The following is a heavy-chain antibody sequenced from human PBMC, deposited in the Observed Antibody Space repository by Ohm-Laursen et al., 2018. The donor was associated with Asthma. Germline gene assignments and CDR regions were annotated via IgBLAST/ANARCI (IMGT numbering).Heavy chain of an antibody. Sequence: SLRLSCAASGFTFSSYAMHWVRQAPGKGLEWVAVGGSYYDGGLKYYADSVNGRFTVSRDDSKNTLYLQMNSLRPGDTAVYYCARDVMEWYLPAFDFWGQGTLVTVSS. D-gene: IGHD3-3*01. J-gene: IGHJ4*02. CDR3: ARDVMEWYLPAFDF. V-gene: IGHV3-30-3*01. CDR2: GGSYYDGGLK. CDR1: GFTFSSYA.